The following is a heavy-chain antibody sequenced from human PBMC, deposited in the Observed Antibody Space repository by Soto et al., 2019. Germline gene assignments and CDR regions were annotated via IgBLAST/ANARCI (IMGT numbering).Heavy chain of an antibody. CDR2: INPSDGST. V-gene: IGHV1-46*01. CDR3: ARDLARGYSYGLPTDDFAMDV. CDR1: GYTFTSYY. J-gene: IGHJ6*01. D-gene: IGHD5-18*01. Sequence: ASVKVSCKASGYTFTSYYMHWVRQAPGQGLEWMGIINPSDGSTNYAQKFQGRVTMTRDTSTSTVYMELSSLRSEDTAVYYCARDLARGYSYGLPTDDFAMDVWGQGTTVTV.